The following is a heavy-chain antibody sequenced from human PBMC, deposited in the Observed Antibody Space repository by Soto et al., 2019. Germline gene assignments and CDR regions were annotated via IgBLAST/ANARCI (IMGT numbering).Heavy chain of an antibody. V-gene: IGHV4-31*11. CDR3: ARGQYDRDYYHMDV. D-gene: IGHD3-9*01. J-gene: IGHJ6*03. CDR2: IYYSGST. CDR1: GGSISSGGYY. Sequence: PSETLSLTCAVSGGSISSGGYYWSWIRQHPGKGLEWIGYIYYSGSTYNNPSLRSRVTLSVLTSKNQFSLNMNSVTAADTAVYYCARGQYDRDYYHMDVWGKGATVTVSS.